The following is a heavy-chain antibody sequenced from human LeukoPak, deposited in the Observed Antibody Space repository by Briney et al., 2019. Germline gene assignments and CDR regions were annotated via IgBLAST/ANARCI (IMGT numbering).Heavy chain of an antibody. J-gene: IGHJ4*02. CDR2: IYSDGST. Sequence: WGSLRLSCAASGFTVSSNYMSWVRQAPGKGLEWVSIIYSDGSTYYADSVKGRFTISRDNSKNTLYLQMNSLRTEDTAVYYWARYLHTTDSYYFDYWGQGTLVTVSS. CDR3: ARYLHTTDSYYFDY. V-gene: IGHV3-66*01. CDR1: GFTVSSNY. D-gene: IGHD2/OR15-2a*01.